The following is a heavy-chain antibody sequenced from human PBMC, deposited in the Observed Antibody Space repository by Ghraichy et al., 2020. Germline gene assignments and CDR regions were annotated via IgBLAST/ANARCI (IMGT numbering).Heavy chain of an antibody. CDR2: IYYSGST. J-gene: IGHJ4*02. CDR3: ATYSSSSGVVDY. D-gene: IGHD6-6*01. Sequence: LRLSCTVSGGSISSGGYYWSWIRQHPGKGLEWIGYIYYSGSTYYNPSLKSRVTISVDTSKNQFSLKLSSVTAADTAVYYCATYSSSSGVVDYWGQGTLVTVSS. CDR1: GGSISSGGYY. V-gene: IGHV4-31*03.